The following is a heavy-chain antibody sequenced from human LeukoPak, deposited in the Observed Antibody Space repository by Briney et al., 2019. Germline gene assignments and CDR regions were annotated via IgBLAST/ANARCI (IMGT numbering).Heavy chain of an antibody. D-gene: IGHD4-17*01. CDR3: ARVFGTTVSPEGFDP. V-gene: IGHV4-30-2*01. Sequence: KPSETLSLTCTVSGGSISSGGYSWSWIRQPPGKGLEWIGYIYHSGSTYYNPSLKSRVTISVDRSKNQFSLKLSSVTAADTAVYYCARVFGTTVSPEGFDPWGQGTLVTVSS. CDR1: GGSISSGGYS. J-gene: IGHJ5*02. CDR2: IYHSGST.